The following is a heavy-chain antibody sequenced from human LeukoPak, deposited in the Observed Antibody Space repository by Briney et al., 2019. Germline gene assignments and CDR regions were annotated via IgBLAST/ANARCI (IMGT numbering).Heavy chain of an antibody. CDR2: ISAYNGNT. D-gene: IGHD3-22*01. Sequence: GASVKVSCKASGYTFTSYGISWVRQAPGQGLEWMGWISAYNGNTNYAQKLQGRVTMTTDTSTSTAYMELRSLRSDDTAVYYCATPSSGYYYVSAFDIWGQGTMVTVSS. V-gene: IGHV1-18*01. CDR3: ATPSSGYYYVSAFDI. CDR1: GYTFTSYG. J-gene: IGHJ3*02.